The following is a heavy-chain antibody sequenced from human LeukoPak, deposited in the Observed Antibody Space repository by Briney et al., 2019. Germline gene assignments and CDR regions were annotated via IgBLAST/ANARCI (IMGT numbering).Heavy chain of an antibody. J-gene: IGHJ4*02. CDR2: ISWNSGSI. CDR3: AKDMVSSGNPSFDY. V-gene: IGHV3-9*01. D-gene: IGHD6-19*01. CDR1: GFTFDDYA. Sequence: GGSLRLSCAASGFTFDDYAMYWVRQAPGKGLEWVSGISWNSGSIGYADSVKGRFTISRDNAKNSLYLQMNSLRAEDTALYYCAKDMVSSGNPSFDYWGQGTLVTVSS.